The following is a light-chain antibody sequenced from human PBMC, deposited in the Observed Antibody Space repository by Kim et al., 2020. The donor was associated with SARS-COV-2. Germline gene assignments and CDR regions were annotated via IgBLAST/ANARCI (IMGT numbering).Light chain of an antibody. CDR2: SNN. Sequence: GQRVTISCSGSSSNIGSNPVNWYQQLPGTAPKLLIYSNNQRPSGVPDRFSGSKSGTSASLAISGLQSEDEADYYCAAWDDSLNVVVFGGGTQLTVL. J-gene: IGLJ2*01. CDR1: SSNIGSNP. V-gene: IGLV1-44*01. CDR3: AAWDDSLNVVV.